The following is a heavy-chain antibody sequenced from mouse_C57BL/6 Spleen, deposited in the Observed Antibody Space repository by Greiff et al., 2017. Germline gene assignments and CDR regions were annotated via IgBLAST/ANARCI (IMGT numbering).Heavy chain of an antibody. D-gene: IGHD2-2*01. CDR3: ARRLYYGYDGFAY. CDR1: GYTFTSYW. J-gene: IGHJ3*01. V-gene: IGHV1-64*01. CDR2: IHPNSGST. Sequence: QVQLQQPGAELVKPGASVKLSCKASGYTFTSYWMHWVKQRPGQGLEWIGMIHPNSGSTNYNEKFQSKATLTVDTSSSTAYMQLSSLTSEDSAVYDCARRLYYGYDGFAYWGQGTLVTVSA.